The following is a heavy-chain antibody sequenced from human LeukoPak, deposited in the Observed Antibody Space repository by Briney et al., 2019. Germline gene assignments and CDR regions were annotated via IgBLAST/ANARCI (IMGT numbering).Heavy chain of an antibody. CDR3: ARVPFNCGGDCYYFDY. CDR1: GYTFTSYD. J-gene: IGHJ4*02. V-gene: IGHV1-69*04. D-gene: IGHD2-21*02. CDR2: IIPILGIA. Sequence: ASVKVSCKASGYTFTSYDINWVRQAPGQGLEWMGRIIPILGIANYAQKFQGRVTITADKSTSTAYMELSSLRSEDTAVYYCARVPFNCGGDCYYFDYWGQGTLVTVSS.